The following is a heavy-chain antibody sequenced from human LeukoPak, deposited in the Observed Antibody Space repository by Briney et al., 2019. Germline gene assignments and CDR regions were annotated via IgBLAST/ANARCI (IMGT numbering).Heavy chain of an antibody. CDR1: GFTFSSYA. CDR3: ARDRGMGRLGELLWSDY. CDR2: ISYEGSNK. V-gene: IGHV3-30*04. Sequence: GGSLRLSCAASGFTFSSYAMHWVRQAPGKGLEWVAVISYEGSNKYYADSVKGRFTISRDNSKNTLYLQMNSLRAEDTAVYYCARDRGMGRLGELLWSDYWGQGTLVTVSS. D-gene: IGHD3-10*01. J-gene: IGHJ4*02.